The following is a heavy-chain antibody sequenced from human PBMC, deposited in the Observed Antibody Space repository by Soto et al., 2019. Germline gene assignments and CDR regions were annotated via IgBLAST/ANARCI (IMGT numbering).Heavy chain of an antibody. Sequence: ASVKVSCKASGYTFTYRYLHWVRQAPGQALEWMGWITPFNGNTNYAQKFQDRVTITRDRSMSTAYMELSSLRSEDTAMYYCALTNPPYGDSVGGWFDPWGQGTLVTVSS. J-gene: IGHJ5*02. CDR2: ITPFNGNT. CDR1: GYTFTYRY. CDR3: ALTNPPYGDSVGGWFDP. D-gene: IGHD4-17*01. V-gene: IGHV1-45*02.